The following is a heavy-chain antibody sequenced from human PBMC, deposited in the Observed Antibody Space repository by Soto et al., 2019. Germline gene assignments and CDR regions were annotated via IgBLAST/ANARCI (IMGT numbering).Heavy chain of an antibody. J-gene: IGHJ4*02. V-gene: IGHV3-30-3*01. D-gene: IGHD3-22*01. CDR3: ARERLTMIVVVITGTFDY. Sequence: GGSLRLSCAASGFTFSSYAMHRVRQAPGKGLEWVAVISYDGSNKYYADSVKGRFTISRDNSKNTLYLQMNSLRAEDTAVYYCARERLTMIVVVITGTFDYWGQGTLVTVSS. CDR2: ISYDGSNK. CDR1: GFTFSSYA.